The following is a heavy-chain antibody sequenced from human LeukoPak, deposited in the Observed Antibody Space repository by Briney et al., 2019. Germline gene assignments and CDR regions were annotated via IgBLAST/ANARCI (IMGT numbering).Heavy chain of an antibody. CDR1: GGSISSYY. CDR3: ARGLRFAEFDY. D-gene: IGHD4-17*01. J-gene: IGHJ4*02. V-gene: IGHV4-59*01. Sequence: SETLSLTCTVSGGSISSYYWSWIRQPPGKGLEWIGYIYYSGGTNYNPSLKSRVTISVDTSKNQFSLKLSSVTAADTAVYYCARGLRFAEFDYWGQGTLVTVSS. CDR2: IYYSGGT.